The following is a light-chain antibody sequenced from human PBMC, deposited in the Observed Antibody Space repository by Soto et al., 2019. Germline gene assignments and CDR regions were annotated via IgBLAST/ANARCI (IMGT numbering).Light chain of an antibody. CDR1: QSVSSY. CDR3: LQRSSWFT. J-gene: IGKJ3*01. CDR2: DAS. V-gene: IGKV3-11*01. Sequence: EIVLTQFPATLSLSPGERATLSCRASQSVSSYLAWYQQKPGQAPRLLIYDASNRATGIPARFSGSGSGTDFTLTISSLEPEDFAVYYCLQRSSWFTFGPGTKVDVK.